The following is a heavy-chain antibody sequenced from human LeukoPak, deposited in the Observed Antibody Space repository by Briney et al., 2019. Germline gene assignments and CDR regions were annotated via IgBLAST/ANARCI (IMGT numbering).Heavy chain of an antibody. Sequence: GGSLRLSCSASGFTFSNYAIHWVRQAPGKGLEYVSAISSNGGSTYYADSVKGRFTISRDNSKNTLYLQMSSLRAEDTAVYYCVKEGPPYYYGSGSHGWFDPWGQGTLVTVSS. CDR3: VKEGPPYYYGSGSHGWFDP. V-gene: IGHV3-64D*06. CDR1: GFTFSNYA. CDR2: ISSNGGST. J-gene: IGHJ5*02. D-gene: IGHD3-10*01.